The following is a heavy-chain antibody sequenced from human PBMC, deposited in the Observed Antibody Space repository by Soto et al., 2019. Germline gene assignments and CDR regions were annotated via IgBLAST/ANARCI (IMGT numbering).Heavy chain of an antibody. CDR2: IYYSGST. J-gene: IGHJ4*02. CDR1: CGSISSSSYY. D-gene: IGHD2-15*01. CDR3: ATMKIVVVAGAYYFDY. V-gene: IGHV4-39*01. Sequence: PSETLSLTCTVCCGSISSSSYYWGWIRQPPGKGLEWIGSIYYSGSTYYNPSLKSRVTISVDTSKNQFSLKLSSVTAADTAVYYCATMKIVVVAGAYYFDYWGQRTLVTVSS.